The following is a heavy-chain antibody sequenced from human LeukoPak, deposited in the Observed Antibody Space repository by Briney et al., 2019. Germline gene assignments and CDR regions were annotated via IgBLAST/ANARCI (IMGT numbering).Heavy chain of an antibody. V-gene: IGHV3-64*01. CDR1: GFTFSSYA. CDR2: ISSNGGST. Sequence: GGSLRLSCAASGFTFSSYAMHWVRQAPGKGLEYVSAISSNGGSTYYANSVKGRFTISRDNSKNTLYLQMGSLRAEDMAVYYCARWEYSSSSGWYNWFDPWGQGTLVTVSS. CDR3: ARWEYSSSSGWYNWFDP. D-gene: IGHD6-6*01. J-gene: IGHJ5*02.